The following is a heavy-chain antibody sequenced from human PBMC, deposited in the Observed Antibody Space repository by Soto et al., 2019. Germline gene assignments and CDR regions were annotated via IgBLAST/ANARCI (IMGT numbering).Heavy chain of an antibody. Sequence: SVKVSCKASGYTFTSYAMHWARQAPGQRLEWMGGIIPIFGTANYAQKFQGRVTITADESTSTAYMELSSLRSEDTAVYYCAIAYSSSWLDDYWGQGTLVTVSS. J-gene: IGHJ4*02. CDR3: AIAYSSSWLDDY. CDR2: IIPIFGTA. D-gene: IGHD6-13*01. V-gene: IGHV1-69*13. CDR1: GYTFTSYA.